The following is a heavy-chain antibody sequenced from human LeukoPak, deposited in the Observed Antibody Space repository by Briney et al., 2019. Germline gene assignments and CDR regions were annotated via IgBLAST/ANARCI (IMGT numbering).Heavy chain of an antibody. V-gene: IGHV1-8*01. CDR2: MNPNSGST. CDR3: ARSIGYCSSTSCLSWDYYYYMDV. J-gene: IGHJ6*03. CDR1: GYTFTSYD. D-gene: IGHD2-2*01. Sequence: ASVKVSCKASGYTFTSYDINWVRQATGQGLEWMGWMNPNSGSTGCAQKFQGRVTMTRNTSISTAYMELSSLRSEDTAVYYCARSIGYCSSTSCLSWDYYYYMDVWGKGTTVTVSS.